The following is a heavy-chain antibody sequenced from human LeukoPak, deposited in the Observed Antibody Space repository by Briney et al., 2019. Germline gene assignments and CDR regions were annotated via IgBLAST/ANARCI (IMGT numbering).Heavy chain of an antibody. V-gene: IGHV3-7*03. J-gene: IGHJ4*02. CDR2: IKQDGSEK. D-gene: IGHD6-19*01. CDR1: GFTFSSYW. Sequence: GGSLRLSCAASGFTFSSYWVSWVRQAPGKGLEWVANIKQDGSEKYYVDSVKGRFTISRDNAKNSLYLQMNSLRAEDTAVYYCASPTNGGWYAYWGQGTLVTVSS. CDR3: ASPTNGGWYAY.